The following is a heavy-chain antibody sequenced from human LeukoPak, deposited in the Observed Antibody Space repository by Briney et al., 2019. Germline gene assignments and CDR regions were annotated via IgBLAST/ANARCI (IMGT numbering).Heavy chain of an antibody. CDR2: MNPNNGDT. D-gene: IGHD1-26*01. V-gene: IGHV1-8*01. J-gene: IGHJ3*02. CDR3: AREGWDRSNYDAFDI. CDR1: GYTFTSYD. Sequence: ASVKVSCKASGYTFTSYDINWVRQASGQGLEWMGWMNPNNGDTRYAQKFQGRLSMTKNTSISTVYMGLSSLRSEDTAVYYCAREGWDRSNYDAFDIWGQGTGVTVSS.